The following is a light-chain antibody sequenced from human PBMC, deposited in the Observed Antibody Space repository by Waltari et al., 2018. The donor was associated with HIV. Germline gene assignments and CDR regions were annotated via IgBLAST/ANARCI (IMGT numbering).Light chain of an antibody. Sequence: DIQMTQPPSLLSASVGDRVTIACRASQGIGTSLAWYQQKPGKAPQLLISATSTLQPGVPSRFSGSGSWTQFTLTISSLQPEDFATYYCQQLKSNPFTFGPGTTVDVK. CDR1: QGIGTS. V-gene: IGKV1-9*01. CDR2: ATS. J-gene: IGKJ3*01. CDR3: QQLKSNPFT.